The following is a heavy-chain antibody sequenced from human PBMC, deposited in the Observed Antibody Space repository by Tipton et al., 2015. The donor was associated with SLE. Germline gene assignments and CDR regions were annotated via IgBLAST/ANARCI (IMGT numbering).Heavy chain of an antibody. CDR2: INHSGST. CDR3: ARGGLRFLEWFDY. V-gene: IGHV4-34*01. J-gene: IGHJ4*02. D-gene: IGHD3-3*01. CDR1: GESFSGYY. Sequence: LRLSCAVYGESFSGYYWNWIRQPPGKGLEWIGEINHSGSTNYNPSLKSRVTISVDTSKNQFSLKLSSVTAADTAVYYCARGGLRFLEWFDYWGQGTLVTVSS.